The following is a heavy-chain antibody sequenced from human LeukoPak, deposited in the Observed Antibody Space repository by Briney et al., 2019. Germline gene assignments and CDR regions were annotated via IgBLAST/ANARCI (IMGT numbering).Heavy chain of an antibody. D-gene: IGHD1-1*01. CDR2: VYTSGTS. Sequence: PSETLSLTCTVSGGSLTTYYWIWIRQSAGKGLEYIGHVYTSGTSNYNPSLKSRVSMSVDASKNRFSLNLSSVTAADTAVYYCGRAQAKPGGYHRKDVWGQGTTVPVSS. CDR1: GGSLTTYY. J-gene: IGHJ6*02. CDR3: GRAQAKPGGYHRKDV. V-gene: IGHV4-4*07.